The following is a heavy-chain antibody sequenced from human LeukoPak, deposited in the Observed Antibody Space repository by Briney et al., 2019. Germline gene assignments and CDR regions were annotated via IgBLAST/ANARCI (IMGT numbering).Heavy chain of an antibody. V-gene: IGHV3-7*04. CDR1: GFTFSSYW. CDR2: IKQDGSEK. Sequence: GGSLRLSCAASGFTFSSYWMSWVRQAPGKGLEWVANIKQDGSEKYYADSVKGRFTISRDNTKNTLFLQMNSLRAEDTAVYYCAKEVRGDAFDIWGQGTMVTVSS. CDR3: AKEVRGDAFDI. J-gene: IGHJ3*02. D-gene: IGHD3-16*01.